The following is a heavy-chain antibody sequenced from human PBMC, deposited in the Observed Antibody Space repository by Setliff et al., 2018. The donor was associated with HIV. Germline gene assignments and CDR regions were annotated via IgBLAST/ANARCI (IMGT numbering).Heavy chain of an antibody. J-gene: IGHJ4*02. CDR2: IYHGGST. CDR3: GRAAYSYGYNDY. CDR1: GGSISSSNW. Sequence: TLSLTCAVSGGSISSSNWWSWVRQPPGKGLEWIGEIYHGGSTNYNPSLNSRVTISVDKSKNQFSLNLNSVTAADSAVYYCGRAAYSYGYNDYWGQGTLVTVSS. V-gene: IGHV4-4*02. D-gene: IGHD5-18*01.